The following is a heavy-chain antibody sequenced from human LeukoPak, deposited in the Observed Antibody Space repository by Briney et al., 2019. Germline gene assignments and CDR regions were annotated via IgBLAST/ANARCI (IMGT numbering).Heavy chain of an antibody. V-gene: IGHV3-21*01. D-gene: IGHD3-10*01. Sequence: GGSLRLSCAASGFTFSSYSMNWVRQAPGKGLEWVSSISSSSSYIYYADSVKGRFITSRDNAKNPLYLQMNNLRVEDTAVYYCVRDVSDGSGALLEYWGQGTLVAVSS. J-gene: IGHJ4*02. CDR1: GFTFSSYS. CDR2: ISSSSSYI. CDR3: VRDVSDGSGALLEY.